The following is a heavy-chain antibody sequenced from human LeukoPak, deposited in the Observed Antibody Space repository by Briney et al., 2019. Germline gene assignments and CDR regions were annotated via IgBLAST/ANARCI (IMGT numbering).Heavy chain of an antibody. CDR1: GFTFSSYE. CDR2: ISSSGSTI. CDR3: ANGEDYDILTLPDY. Sequence: GGSLRLSCAASGFTFSSYEMNWVRQAPGKGLEWVSYISSSGSTIYYADSVKGRFTISRDNAKNTLYLQMNSLRAEDTAVYYCANGEDYDILTLPDYWGQGTLVTVSS. J-gene: IGHJ4*02. V-gene: IGHV3-48*03. D-gene: IGHD3-9*01.